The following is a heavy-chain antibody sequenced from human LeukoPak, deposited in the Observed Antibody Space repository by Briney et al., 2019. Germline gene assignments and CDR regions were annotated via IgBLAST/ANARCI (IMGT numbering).Heavy chain of an antibody. CDR1: GGSISGYY. J-gene: IGHJ4*02. CDR2: IYYSGST. V-gene: IGHV4-59*01. Sequence: SKTLSLTCTVSGGSISGYYWSWIRQPPGKGLEWIGYIYYSGSTNYNPSLKSRVTIQVDTSKNQFSLKLTSVTAADTAVYYCAREGYSYGSKYFDYWGQGTLVTVSS. D-gene: IGHD5-18*01. CDR3: AREGYSYGSKYFDY.